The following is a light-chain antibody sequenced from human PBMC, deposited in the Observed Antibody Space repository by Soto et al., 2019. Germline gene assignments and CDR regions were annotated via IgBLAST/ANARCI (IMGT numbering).Light chain of an antibody. J-gene: IGLJ1*01. Sequence: QSALTQPASVSGSPGQSITISCTGTSSDVGGYNYVSWYQQHPGKAPKLMIYDVSNRPSGVSIRFSGSKSGNTASLTISGLQAEDEADYYCSSYTSSSIYVFGTGTTVTVL. CDR2: DVS. V-gene: IGLV2-14*01. CDR1: SSDVGGYNY. CDR3: SSYTSSSIYV.